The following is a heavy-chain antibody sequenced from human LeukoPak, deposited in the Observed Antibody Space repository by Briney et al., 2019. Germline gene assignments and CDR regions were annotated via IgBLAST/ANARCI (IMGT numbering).Heavy chain of an antibody. V-gene: IGHV3-48*03. CDR1: GFTFSSYQ. CDR2: ISSSGSTI. D-gene: IGHD6-13*01. Sequence: GGTVCFTCAASGFTFSSYQMNWDRQAPGKGLEWVSYISSSGSTIYYADSVKGRFSISRDNAKNSLYLQMNSLRAEDTAVYHCARAYSGTLFYWGQGTLVTVSS. J-gene: IGHJ4*02. CDR3: ARAYSGTLFY.